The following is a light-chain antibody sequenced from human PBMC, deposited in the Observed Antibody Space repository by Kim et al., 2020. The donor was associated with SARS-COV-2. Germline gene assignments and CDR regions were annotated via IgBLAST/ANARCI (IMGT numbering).Light chain of an antibody. V-gene: IGKV4-1*01. CDR1: QSVLYSSNNENY. CDR3: QQYYSTPWT. Sequence: DIVMTQSPDSLAVSLGERATINCKSSQSVLYSSNNENYLAWYQQRPGQPPKLLIYWASSRESGVPARFSGSGSGTDFTLTISSLQAEDVAVYYCQQYYSTPWTFGQGTKVDIK. CDR2: WAS. J-gene: IGKJ1*01.